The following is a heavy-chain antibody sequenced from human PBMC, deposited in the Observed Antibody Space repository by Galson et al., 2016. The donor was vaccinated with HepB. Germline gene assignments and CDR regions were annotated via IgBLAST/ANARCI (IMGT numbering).Heavy chain of an antibody. CDR2: LRLDSDRI. CDR3: GKDLLPGGLDV. D-gene: IGHD2-15*01. Sequence: SLRLSCAVSGFTPDLYAMHWVRLVPGKGLEWVAGLRLDSDRIDYADSVKGRVTVSRDIAKNVVYLQMNSLRSEDSALYYCGKDLLPGGLDVWGQGTTVTVSS. J-gene: IGHJ6*02. CDR1: GFTPDLYA. V-gene: IGHV3-9*02.